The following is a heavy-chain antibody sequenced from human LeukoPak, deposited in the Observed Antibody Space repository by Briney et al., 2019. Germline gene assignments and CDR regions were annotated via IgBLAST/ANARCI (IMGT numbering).Heavy chain of an antibody. CDR3: ARQRYYGSGSYYNGFLTYFDH. CDR2: IYPGDSDT. D-gene: IGHD3-10*01. CDR1: GYSFNSYW. J-gene: IGHJ4*02. Sequence: GESLKISCKGSGYSFNSYWIGWVRPMPGKGVEGMGIIYPGDSDTRYSPSFQGQVTISADKSISTAYLQWSSLKASDTAMYYCARQRYYGSGSYYNGFLTYFDHWGQETLVTVPS. V-gene: IGHV5-51*01.